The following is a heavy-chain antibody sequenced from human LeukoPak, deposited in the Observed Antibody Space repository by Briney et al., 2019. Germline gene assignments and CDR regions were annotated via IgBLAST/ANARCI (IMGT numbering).Heavy chain of an antibody. CDR3: ARQDLRSGWYLHY. V-gene: IGHV5-51*01. Sequence: GASLKISCKGSGYPFASHWIAWVRQMPGKGLEWMGVIYPHYSETVYSPSFQGQVTISADKLINTAYLQWSSLKASDTAMYYCARQDLRSGWYLHYWGQGTLVTVSS. J-gene: IGHJ4*02. CDR1: GYPFASHW. CDR2: IYPHYSET. D-gene: IGHD6-19*01.